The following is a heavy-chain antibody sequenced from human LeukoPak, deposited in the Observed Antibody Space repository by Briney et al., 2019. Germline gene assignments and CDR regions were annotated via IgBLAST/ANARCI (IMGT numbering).Heavy chain of an antibody. CDR2: ISSSSSYI. J-gene: IGHJ4*02. CDR3: ARGRRFGEPYFDY. CDR1: GFTFSSYS. V-gene: IGHV3-21*01. Sequence: PGGSLRLSCAASGFTFSSYSMNWVRQAPGKGLEWVSSISSSSSYIYYADSVKGRFTISRDNAKNSLYLQMNSLRAEDTAVYYCARGRRFGEPYFDYWGQGTLVTVSS. D-gene: IGHD3-10*01.